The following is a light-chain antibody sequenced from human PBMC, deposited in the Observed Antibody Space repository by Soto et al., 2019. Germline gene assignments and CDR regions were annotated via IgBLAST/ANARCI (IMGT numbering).Light chain of an antibody. V-gene: IGKV3-11*01. CDR1: QGVSSY. CDR3: QQRSNWPLT. Sequence: DIVLTQSPSTLSLSAGERATISCRASQGVSSYLAWYQQKPGQAPRLLIYDASNRATGIPARFSGSGSGTDFTLTITSLEPEDFAVYYCQQRSNWPLTFGRGTKVEIK. CDR2: DAS. J-gene: IGKJ4*01.